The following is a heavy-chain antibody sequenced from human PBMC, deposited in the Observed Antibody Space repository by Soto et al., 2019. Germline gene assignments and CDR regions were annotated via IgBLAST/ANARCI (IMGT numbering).Heavy chain of an antibody. CDR3: ARRAAAGRSFDY. CDR1: GFTFSDYY. D-gene: IGHD6-13*01. Sequence: WGSLRLSCAASGFTFSDYYMTWIRQAPGKGLEWVSYISSSGNSIYYADSVRGRFTVSRDNAKNSLFLQMNSLRAEDTAVYYCARRAAAGRSFDYWGLGTLVTVSS. CDR2: ISSSGNSI. V-gene: IGHV3-11*01. J-gene: IGHJ4*02.